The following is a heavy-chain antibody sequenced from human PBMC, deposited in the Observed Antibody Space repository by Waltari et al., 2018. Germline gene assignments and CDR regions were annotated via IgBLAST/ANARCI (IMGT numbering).Heavy chain of an antibody. J-gene: IGHJ5*02. V-gene: IGHV4-39*01. CDR1: SVSINSGY. CDR3: ARARCSTSSCLFVSGFDP. CDR2: IYYSGST. D-gene: IGHD6-13*01. Sequence: QLHLQESGPGLVEPSGTLYLTCSVSSVSINSGYSGGIRHPRGKGLEWLGNIYYSGSTYYSPSLDSRIAISVDTSRNQFFLSLTSVTAADTAVYYCARARCSTSSCLFVSGFDPWGQGILVTVSS.